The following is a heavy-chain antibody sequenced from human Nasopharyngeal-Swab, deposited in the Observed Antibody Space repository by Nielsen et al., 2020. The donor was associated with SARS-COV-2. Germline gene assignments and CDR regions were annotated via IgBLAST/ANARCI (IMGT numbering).Heavy chain of an antibody. CDR2: ISSSGSTI. Sequence: GGSLRLSCAASGFTFSSYEMNWVRQAPGKGLEWVSYISSSGSTIHYADSVKGRLTISRDNVKNSLYLQMNSLRAEDTAVYYCAPSSGWYYFDYWGQGTLVTVSS. CDR1: GFTFSSYE. CDR3: APSSGWYYFDY. V-gene: IGHV3-48*03. J-gene: IGHJ4*02. D-gene: IGHD6-19*01.